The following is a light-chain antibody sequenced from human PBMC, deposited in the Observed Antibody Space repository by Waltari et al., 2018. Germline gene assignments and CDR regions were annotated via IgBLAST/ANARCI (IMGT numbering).Light chain of an antibody. CDR2: KAS. V-gene: IGKV1-5*03. CDR3: QHYNSNPWT. CDR1: QHIIRS. Sequence: DIQMTQSPSTLSASVGDRVTIPCRASQHIIRSLAWYQWKPGKAPKVLIYKASTLESGVPSRFSGSGSGTEFTLTISSLQPDDFATYYCQHYNSNPWTFGQGTKVEIK. J-gene: IGKJ1*01.